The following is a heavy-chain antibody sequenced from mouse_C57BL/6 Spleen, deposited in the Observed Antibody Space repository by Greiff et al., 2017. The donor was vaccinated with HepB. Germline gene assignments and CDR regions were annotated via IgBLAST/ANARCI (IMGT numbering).Heavy chain of an antibody. CDR3: ARSGITTVVATDYFDY. V-gene: IGHV1-42*01. D-gene: IGHD1-1*01. CDR2: INPSTGGT. CDR1: GYSFTGYY. J-gene: IGHJ2*01. Sequence: EVQLQQSGPELVKPGASVKISCKASGYSFTGYYMNWVKQSPEKSLEWIGEINPSTGGTTYNQKFKAKATLTVDKSSSTAYMQLKSLTSEDSAVYYCARSGITTVVATDYFDYWGQGTTLTVSS.